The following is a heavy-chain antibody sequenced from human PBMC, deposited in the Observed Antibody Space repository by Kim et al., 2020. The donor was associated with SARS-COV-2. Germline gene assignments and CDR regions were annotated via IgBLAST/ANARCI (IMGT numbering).Heavy chain of an antibody. J-gene: IGHJ4*02. V-gene: IGHV3-9*01. CDR2: ISWNSGSI. Sequence: GGSLRLSCAASGFTFNDYAMHWVRQAPGKGLEWVSGISWNSGSIGYADSVKGRFTISRDNAKNSLYLQMNSLRAEDTALYYCAKDIRDFWSGGFDYWGQGTLVTVSS. CDR3: AKDIRDFWSGGFDY. CDR1: GFTFNDYA. D-gene: IGHD3-3*01.